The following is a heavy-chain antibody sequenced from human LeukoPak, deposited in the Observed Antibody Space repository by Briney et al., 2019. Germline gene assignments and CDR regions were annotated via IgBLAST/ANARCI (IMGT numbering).Heavy chain of an antibody. Sequence: ASVKVSCKASGYTFTSYGISWVRQAPGQGLEWMGWINTNTGNPTYAQGFTGRFVFSLDTSVSTAYLQISSLKAEDTAVYYCARTSAAIEVWFDPWGQGTLVTVSS. CDR1: GYTFTSYG. CDR3: ARTSAAIEVWFDP. J-gene: IGHJ5*02. V-gene: IGHV7-4-1*02. CDR2: INTNTGNP. D-gene: IGHD2-2*01.